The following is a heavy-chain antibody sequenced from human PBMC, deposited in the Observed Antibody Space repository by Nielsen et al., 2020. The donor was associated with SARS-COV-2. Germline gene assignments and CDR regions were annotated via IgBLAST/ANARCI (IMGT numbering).Heavy chain of an antibody. D-gene: IGHD4-17*01. V-gene: IGHV3-23*01. J-gene: IGHJ3*02. CDR2: ISGSGGST. CDR3: AKATTVTTSPI. CDR1: GFTFNIYA. Sequence: GESLKISCAASGFTFNIYAMAWVRRAPGKGLEWVSAISGSGGSTYYADSVKGRFTISRDNSKNTLYLQMNSLRAEDTAVYYCAKATTVTTSPIWGQGTMVTVSS.